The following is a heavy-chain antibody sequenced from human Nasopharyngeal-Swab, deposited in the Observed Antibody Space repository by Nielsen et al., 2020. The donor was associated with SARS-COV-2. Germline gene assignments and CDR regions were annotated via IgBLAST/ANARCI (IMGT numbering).Heavy chain of an antibody. J-gene: IGHJ4*02. CDR1: GFTFSTYS. CDR3: ARPGAGKLDY. CDR2: ITSSSTYI. D-gene: IGHD6-19*01. Sequence: GESLKISCAASGFTFSTYSMNWVRQAPGKGLEWVSSITSSSTYIYYADSMRGRFTISRDNAKKTLYLQMNSLRAEDTAVYYCARPGAGKLDYWGQGTLVTVSS. V-gene: IGHV3-21*01.